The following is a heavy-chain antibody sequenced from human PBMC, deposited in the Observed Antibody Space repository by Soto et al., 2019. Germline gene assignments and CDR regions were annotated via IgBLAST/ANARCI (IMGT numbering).Heavy chain of an antibody. Sequence: QVQLQESGPGLVKPSRTLSLTCTVSGGSISSGGYYWSWIRQHPGKGLEWIGYIYYSGSTYYNPSLKSRVTIAVDTSKNQFSLKLSSVTAADTAVYYCARALRSSPDYPGWFDPWGQGTLVTVSS. CDR2: IYYSGST. V-gene: IGHV4-31*03. CDR3: ARALRSSPDYPGWFDP. J-gene: IGHJ5*02. CDR1: GGSISSGGYY. D-gene: IGHD1-26*01.